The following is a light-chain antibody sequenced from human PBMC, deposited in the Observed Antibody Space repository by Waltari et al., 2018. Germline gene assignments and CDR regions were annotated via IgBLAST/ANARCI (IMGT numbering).Light chain of an antibody. CDR3: QQYGSTPFT. CDR2: HPS. V-gene: IGKV3-20*01. CDR1: HSVSNNY. Sequence: ENVLMQSPGTLSLSPGERATLSCRASHSVSNNYLAWYQQKPGQGPRLLIYHPSSRVTGLADRFSGSGSGTDFTLTISRLAPEDFAVYYCQQYGSTPFTFGQGTKLEIK. J-gene: IGKJ2*01.